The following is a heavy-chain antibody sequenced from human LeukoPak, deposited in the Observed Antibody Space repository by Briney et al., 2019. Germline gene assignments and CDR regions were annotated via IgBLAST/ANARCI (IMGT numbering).Heavy chain of an antibody. CDR1: GFTFSHYS. J-gene: IGHJ4*02. CDR2: ISSSSSYI. CDR3: ASDPTVASSY. Sequence: NPGGSLRLSCAASGFTFSHYSMNWVRQAPGKGLEWVSSISSSSSYINYADSVKGRFTISRDSAKNSLYLQMNSLRAEDTAVYYCASDPTVASSYWGQGTPVTVSS. V-gene: IGHV3-21*01. D-gene: IGHD4-23*01.